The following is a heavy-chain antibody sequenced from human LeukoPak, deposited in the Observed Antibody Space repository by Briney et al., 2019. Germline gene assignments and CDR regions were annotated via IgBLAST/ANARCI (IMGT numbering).Heavy chain of an antibody. Sequence: PGASVTVSCKASGYTFTSYGISWVRQAPGQGLEWMGWISAYNGNTNYAQKLQGRVTMTTDTSTSTAYMELRSLRSDDTAVYYCARDRGYCSSTSCKTASRLGSDYWGQGTLVTVSS. D-gene: IGHD2-2*01. V-gene: IGHV1-18*01. J-gene: IGHJ4*02. CDR2: ISAYNGNT. CDR1: GYTFTSYG. CDR3: ARDRGYCSSTSCKTASRLGSDY.